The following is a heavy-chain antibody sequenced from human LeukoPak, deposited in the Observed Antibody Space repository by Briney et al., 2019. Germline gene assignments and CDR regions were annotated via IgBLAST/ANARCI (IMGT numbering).Heavy chain of an antibody. CDR3: ARAGSGYSFDY. D-gene: IGHD5-12*01. V-gene: IGHV4-59*01. CDR1: GGSIRSYY. J-gene: IGHJ4*02. CDR2: LYYSGST. Sequence: SETLSLTCTVSGGSIRSYYWSWIRQPPAKGREGIGYLYYSGSTNYNPPLKGRVTISVDTSTNQFSLKLSSVTAADTAVYYCARAGSGYSFDYWGQGTLVTVSS.